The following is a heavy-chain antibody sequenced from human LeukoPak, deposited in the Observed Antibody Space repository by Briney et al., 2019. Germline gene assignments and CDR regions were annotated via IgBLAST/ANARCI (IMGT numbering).Heavy chain of an antibody. CDR1: GFTFSDYN. D-gene: IGHD1-26*01. CDR3: AKYRTPPPYSLDV. Sequence: PGGSLRLSCAASGFTFSDYNMNWVRQAPGKGLEWVSGISDGGGTTWYADSVKGRFTISRDNSKNTLYLQMNRLRAEDTATYYCAKYRTPPPYSLDVWGQGTTVTVSS. CDR2: ISDGGGTT. V-gene: IGHV3-23*01. J-gene: IGHJ6*02.